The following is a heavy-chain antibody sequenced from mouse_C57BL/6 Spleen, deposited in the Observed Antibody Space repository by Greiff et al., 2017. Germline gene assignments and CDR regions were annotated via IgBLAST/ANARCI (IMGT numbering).Heavy chain of an antibody. Sequence: VQVVESGAELVRPGTSVKLSCKASGYTFTSYWMHWVKQRPGQGLEWIGVIDPSDSYTNYNQKFKGKATLTVDTSSSTAYMQLSSLTSEDSAVYYCASWEGYWGQGTTLTVSS. V-gene: IGHV1-59*01. CDR2: IDPSDSYT. J-gene: IGHJ2*01. CDR1: GYTFTSYW. CDR3: ASWEGY. D-gene: IGHD4-1*01.